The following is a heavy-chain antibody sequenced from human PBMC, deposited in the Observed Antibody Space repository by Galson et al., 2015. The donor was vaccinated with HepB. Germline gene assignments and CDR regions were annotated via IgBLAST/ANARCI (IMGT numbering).Heavy chain of an antibody. CDR2: ISSSSSYT. J-gene: IGHJ3*02. D-gene: IGHD2-2*01. CDR1: GFTFSDYY. CDR3: ARDSLLGYCSSTSCYHRNAFDI. V-gene: IGHV3-11*06. Sequence: SLRLSCAASGFTFSDYYMSWIRQAPGKGLEWVSYISSSSSYTNYADSVKGRFTISRDNAKNSLYLQMNSLRAEDTAVYYCARDSLLGYCSSTSCYHRNAFDIWGQGTMVTVSS.